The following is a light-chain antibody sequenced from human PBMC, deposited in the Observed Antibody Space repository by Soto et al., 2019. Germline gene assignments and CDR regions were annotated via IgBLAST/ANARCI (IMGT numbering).Light chain of an antibody. CDR3: ASWDDRLNGPV. CDR2: GDD. Sequence: QSVLTQPPSTSGTPGQRVAISCSGTSSNIGSHTVNWYQQLPGTAPKLLIYGDDQRPSGVPDRFSGSKSGTSASLATSGLQPEDEVDYYCASWDDRLNGPVFGGGTKLTVL. J-gene: IGLJ3*02. CDR1: SSNIGSHT. V-gene: IGLV1-44*01.